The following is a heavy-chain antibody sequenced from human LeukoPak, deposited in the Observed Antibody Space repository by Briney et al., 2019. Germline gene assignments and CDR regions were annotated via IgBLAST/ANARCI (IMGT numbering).Heavy chain of an antibody. D-gene: IGHD6-19*01. Sequence: GGSLRLSCAASGFTFSSYGMQWVRQAPGSGLEWVTFIRNDGSNEYYADSVKGRFTISRDNSKNTLYLQMNSLRAEDTAVYYCAKEESQWLVTSSFDYWGQGTLVTVSS. CDR3: AKEESQWLVTSSFDY. CDR1: GFTFSSYG. J-gene: IGHJ4*02. V-gene: IGHV3-30*02. CDR2: IRNDGSNE.